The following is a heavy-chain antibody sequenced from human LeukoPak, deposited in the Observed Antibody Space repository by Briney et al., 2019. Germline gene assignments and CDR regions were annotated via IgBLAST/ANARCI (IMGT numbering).Heavy chain of an antibody. CDR2: IKQDGSEK. D-gene: IGHD6-19*01. V-gene: IGHV3-7*01. CDR3: ARHSGWYLLGAEDY. J-gene: IGHJ4*02. Sequence: GGSLRLSCAASGFTFSSYWMSWVRQAPGKGLEWVANIKQDGSEKYYVDSVKGRFTISRDNAKNSLYLQMNSLRAEDTAVYYCARHSGWYLLGAEDYWGQGTLVTVSS. CDR1: GFTFSSYW.